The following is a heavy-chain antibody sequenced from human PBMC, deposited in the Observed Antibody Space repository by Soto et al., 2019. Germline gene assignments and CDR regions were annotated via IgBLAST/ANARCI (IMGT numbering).Heavy chain of an antibody. V-gene: IGHV3-23*01. CDR1: GFTFSNYA. D-gene: IGHD3-10*01. CDR2: LSGGANTR. J-gene: IGHJ5*02. Sequence: EQLLESGGDLVQPGGSLRLSCAASGFTFSNYAMGWVRQAPGKGLEWVSGLSGGANTRYYADSVRGRFTISRDNSKNTVYLQMNSLRVEDTAVYYCAKWRSSLWFGELFSTWGQGTLVTVSS. CDR3: AKWRSSLWFGELFST.